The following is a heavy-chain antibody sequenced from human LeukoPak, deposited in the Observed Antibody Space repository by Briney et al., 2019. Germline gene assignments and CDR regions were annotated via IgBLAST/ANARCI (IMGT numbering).Heavy chain of an antibody. Sequence: SVKVSCKASGGTFSSYAISWVRQAPGQGLEWMGRIIPILGIANYAQKFQGRVTFTADKSTSTAYMELSSLRSEDTAVYYCARGSYGDLFDYWGQGTLVTVSS. CDR3: ARGSYGDLFDY. CDR2: IIPILGIA. V-gene: IGHV1-69*04. J-gene: IGHJ4*02. D-gene: IGHD5-18*01. CDR1: GGTFSSYA.